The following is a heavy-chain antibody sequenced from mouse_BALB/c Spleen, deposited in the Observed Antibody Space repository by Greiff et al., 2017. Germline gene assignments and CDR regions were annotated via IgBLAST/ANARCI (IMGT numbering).Heavy chain of an antibody. CDR1: GFTFSSYA. J-gene: IGHJ4*01. CDR3: ARQKSSHHYYAMDY. V-gene: IGHV5-9-3*01. Sequence: EVKVVESGGGLVKPGGSLKLSCAASGFTFSSYAMSWVRQTPEKRLEWVATISSGGSYTYYPDSVKGRFTISRDNAKNTLYLQMSSLRSEDTAMYYCARQKSSHHYYAMDYWGQGTSVTVSS. D-gene: IGHD1-1*01. CDR2: ISSGGSYT.